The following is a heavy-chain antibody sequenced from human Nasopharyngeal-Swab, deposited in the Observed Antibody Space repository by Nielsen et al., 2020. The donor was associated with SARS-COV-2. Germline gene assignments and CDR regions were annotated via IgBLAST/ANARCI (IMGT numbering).Heavy chain of an antibody. J-gene: IGHJ4*02. CDR2: INPNSGGT. CDR1: GYTFTGYS. D-gene: IGHD2-15*01. CDR3: ARDLGYIRYCCCGSCYQDY. Sequence: ASVKVSCKASGYTFTGYSITWVRQAPGQGLEWMGRINPNSGGTNYAQKFQGRVTMTRDTSISPAYMELSRLRSDDTAVYYCARDLGYIRYCCCGSCYQDYWGQGTLVTVSS. V-gene: IGHV1-2*06.